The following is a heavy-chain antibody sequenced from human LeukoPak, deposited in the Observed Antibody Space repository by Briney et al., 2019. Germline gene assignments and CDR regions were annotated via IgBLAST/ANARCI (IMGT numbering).Heavy chain of an antibody. D-gene: IGHD4-11*01. Sequence: QTGGSLRLSCAASGFTVSSNYMSWVRQAPGKGLEWVSVIYSGGGTYYADSVKGRFTISRDNSKNTLYLQMNSLRAEDTAVYYCATLQLLQYYFDYWGQGTLVTVSS. CDR3: ATLQLLQYYFDY. CDR1: GFTVSSNY. V-gene: IGHV3-66*01. J-gene: IGHJ4*02. CDR2: IYSGGGT.